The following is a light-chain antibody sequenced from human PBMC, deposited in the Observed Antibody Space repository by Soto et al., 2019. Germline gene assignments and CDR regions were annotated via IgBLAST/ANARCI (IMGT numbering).Light chain of an antibody. Sequence: QSALTRPPSASRSPGQAVTISCTGTSSDVGGYNYVSWYQQHPGKAPKLMIYEVNKRPSGVPDRFSGSKSGNTASLTVSGLQAEDEGDYYCSSHAGSKRVFGTGTKVTVL. CDR3: SSHAGSKRV. V-gene: IGLV2-8*01. J-gene: IGLJ1*01. CDR2: EVN. CDR1: SSDVGGYNY.